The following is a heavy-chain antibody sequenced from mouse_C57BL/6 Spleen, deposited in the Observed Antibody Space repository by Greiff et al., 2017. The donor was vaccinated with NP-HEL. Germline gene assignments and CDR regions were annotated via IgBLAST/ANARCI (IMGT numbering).Heavy chain of an antibody. CDR2: IDPSDSYT. CDR3: ARGAMDY. V-gene: IGHV1-59*01. Sequence: QVQLQQSGAELVRPGTSVKLSCKASGYTFTSYWMHWVKQRPGQGLEWIGVIDPSDSYTNYNQKFKGKATLTVDTSSSTAYMQLSSLTSEDSAVYYCARGAMDYWGQGTSVTVSS. CDR1: GYTFTSYW. J-gene: IGHJ4*01.